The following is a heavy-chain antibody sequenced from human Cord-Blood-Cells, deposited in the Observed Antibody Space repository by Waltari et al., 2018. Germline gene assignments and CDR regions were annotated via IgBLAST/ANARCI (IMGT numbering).Heavy chain of an antibody. CDR3: AKDKDSSSWYYFDY. CDR1: GFTFSSYG. J-gene: IGHJ4*02. D-gene: IGHD6-13*01. V-gene: IGHV3-30*18. Sequence: QVQLVESGGGVVQPGRSLRLSCAASGFTFSSYGMHWVRQAPGKGLEWVAVISYDGSNKYYADSVKGRFTISRDNSKNTLYLQMNSLRAEDTAVYYCAKDKDSSSWYYFDYWGRGTLVTVSS. CDR2: ISYDGSNK.